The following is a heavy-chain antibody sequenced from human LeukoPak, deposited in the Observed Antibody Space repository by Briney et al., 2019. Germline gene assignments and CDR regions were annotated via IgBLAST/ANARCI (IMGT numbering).Heavy chain of an antibody. D-gene: IGHD3-9*01. CDR2: INHNAEMI. CDR3: ARDHDWAFDL. Sequence: SYVMSWVRQAPGKGLEWIAYINHNAEMIFYPDFVKGRFTISRDNPKKSLYLQMNALRYEDTAIYYCARDHDWAFDLWGQGTLVTVSS. V-gene: IGHV3-48*02. CDR1: SYV. J-gene: IGHJ4*02.